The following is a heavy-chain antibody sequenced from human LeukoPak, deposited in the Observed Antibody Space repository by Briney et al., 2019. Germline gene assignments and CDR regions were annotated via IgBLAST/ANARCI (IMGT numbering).Heavy chain of an antibody. Sequence: PSETLSLTCTVSGGSISSSSYYWGWIRQPPGKGLEWIGSIYYSGSTYYNPSLKSRVTISVDTSENQFSLKLSSVTAADTAVYYCARHEDELLYAFDYWGQGTLVTVSS. V-gene: IGHV4-39*01. CDR1: GGSISSSSYY. CDR3: ARHEDELLYAFDY. J-gene: IGHJ4*02. D-gene: IGHD2-2*02. CDR2: IYYSGST.